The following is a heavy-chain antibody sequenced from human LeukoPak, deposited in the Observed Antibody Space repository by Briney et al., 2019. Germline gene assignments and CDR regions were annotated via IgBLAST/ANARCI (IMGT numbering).Heavy chain of an antibody. CDR2: IHYGGST. D-gene: IGHD3-22*01. CDR1: GGLISNSGFH. J-gene: IGHJ4*02. Sequence: SETLSLTCTVSGGLISNSGFHWGWIRQAPGKGLEWIGSIHYGGSTYYSPSLKSRLTISIDTSKSQFSLKLSSMTAADTALYYCARDGSYYDSSGNLYWGQGTLVTVSS. CDR3: ARDGSYYDSSGNLY. V-gene: IGHV4-39*02.